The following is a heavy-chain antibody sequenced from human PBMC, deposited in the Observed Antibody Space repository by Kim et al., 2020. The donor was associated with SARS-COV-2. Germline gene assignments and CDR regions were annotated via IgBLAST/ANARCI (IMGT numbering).Heavy chain of an antibody. J-gene: IGHJ4*02. CDR1: GGTFSSYA. V-gene: IGHV1-69*13. Sequence: SVKVSCKASGGTFSSYAISWVRQAPGQGLEWMGGIIPVFGTPNYAQKFQGRVTITADESTSTAYMELSSLRSDDTAVYYCARVGFYDSSGYYPYFDYWGQGTLVTVSS. CDR2: IIPVFGTP. D-gene: IGHD3-22*01. CDR3: ARVGFYDSSGYYPYFDY.